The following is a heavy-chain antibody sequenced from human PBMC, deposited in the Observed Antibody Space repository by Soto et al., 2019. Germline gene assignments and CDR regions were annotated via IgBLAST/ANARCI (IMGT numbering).Heavy chain of an antibody. J-gene: IGHJ5*02. CDR2: IYYSGST. Sequence: PSETLSLTCTVSGGSISSYYWSWIRQPPGKGLEWIGYIYYSGSTNYNPSLKSRVTISVDTSKNQFSLKLSSVTAADTAVYYCARVGGLTHNWFDPWGQGTLVTVSS. V-gene: IGHV4-59*12. CDR1: GGSISSYY. CDR3: ARVGGLTHNWFDP.